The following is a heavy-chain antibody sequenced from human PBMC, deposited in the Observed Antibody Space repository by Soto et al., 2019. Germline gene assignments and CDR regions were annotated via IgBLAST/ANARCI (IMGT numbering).Heavy chain of an antibody. CDR1: GGTFTSYA. V-gene: IGHV1-69*13. J-gene: IGHJ3*01. D-gene: IGHD2-21*02. CDR2: IIPIFGTA. CDR3: ARPQRGDDVKNAFDL. Sequence: SVKVSCKASGGTFTSYAISWVRQAPGQGLEWMGGIIPIFGTANYAQKFRGRVTITADESTSTAYMELSSLRSEDTAVYYCARPQRGDDVKNAFDLWGQGTMVTVSS.